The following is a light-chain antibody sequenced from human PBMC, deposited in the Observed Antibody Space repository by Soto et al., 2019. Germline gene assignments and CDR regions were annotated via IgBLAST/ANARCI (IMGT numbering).Light chain of an antibody. Sequence: QSVLTQPASVSGSPGQSITISCTGTSSDVGGYNYVSWYQQHPGKAPQLMIYEVTHRPSGVSNRFSGSKSANTASLTISGLQAEDEADYYCSSYTTRSTYVFGTGTKVTVL. CDR3: SSYTTRSTYV. V-gene: IGLV2-14*01. J-gene: IGLJ1*01. CDR2: EVT. CDR1: SSDVGGYNY.